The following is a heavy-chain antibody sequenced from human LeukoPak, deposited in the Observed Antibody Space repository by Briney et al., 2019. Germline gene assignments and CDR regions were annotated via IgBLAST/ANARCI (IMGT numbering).Heavy chain of an antibody. CDR2: ISSNGGST. CDR3: ARDLSSSGWYVPGY. J-gene: IGHJ4*02. Sequence: GGSLRLSCAASGFTFSSYAMHWVRQAPGKGLEYVSAISSNGGSTYYANSVKGRFTISRDNSKNTLYLQMGSLRAEDMAVYYCARDLSSSGWYVPGYWGQGTLATVSS. D-gene: IGHD6-19*01. CDR1: GFTFSSYA. V-gene: IGHV3-64*01.